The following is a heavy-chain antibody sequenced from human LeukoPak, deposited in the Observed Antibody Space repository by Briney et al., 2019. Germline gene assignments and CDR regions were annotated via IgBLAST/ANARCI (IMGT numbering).Heavy chain of an antibody. D-gene: IGHD1-7*01. Sequence: GGSLRLSCAASGFTFDGYGLNWVRQAPGKGLEWVGFIRSKAYGGTTEYAASVKGRFTISRDDSKSIAYLQMNSLKTEDTAVYYCTRDRDNWNYQGDWGQGTLVTVSS. CDR1: GFTFDGYG. V-gene: IGHV3-49*04. CDR3: TRDRDNWNYQGD. J-gene: IGHJ4*02. CDR2: IRSKAYGGTT.